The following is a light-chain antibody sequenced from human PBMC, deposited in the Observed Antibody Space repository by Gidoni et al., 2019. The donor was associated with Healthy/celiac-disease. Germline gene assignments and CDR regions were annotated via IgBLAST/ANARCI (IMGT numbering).Light chain of an antibody. Sequence: EIVWTQSPGTLSLSPGERATLTCRASQSVSSSYLAWYQQKPGQAPRLLIYGASSRATGIPARFSGSGSGTDFTLTISRLEPEDFAVYYCQQYGSSPWTFXXXTKVELK. V-gene: IGKV3-20*01. CDR1: QSVSSSY. CDR2: GAS. J-gene: IGKJ1*01. CDR3: QQYGSSPWT.